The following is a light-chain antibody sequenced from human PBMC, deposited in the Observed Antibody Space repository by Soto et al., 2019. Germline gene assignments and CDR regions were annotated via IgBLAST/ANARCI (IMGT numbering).Light chain of an antibody. V-gene: IGKV3-20*01. CDR3: QQYGSSPRT. J-gene: IGKJ5*01. Sequence: EIVLTQSPGTLSLSPGERATLSCRASQSVSNNYLAWYLQRPGQAPRLLIYGASRRATGIPDTFSGSGSGTDFTLTISRLEPEDFAVYYCQQYGSSPRTFGQGTRLEI. CDR2: GAS. CDR1: QSVSNNY.